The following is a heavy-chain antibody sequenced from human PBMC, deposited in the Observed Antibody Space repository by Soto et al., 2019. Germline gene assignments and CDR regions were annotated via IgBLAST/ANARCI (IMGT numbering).Heavy chain of an antibody. V-gene: IGHV4-34*01. J-gene: IGHJ5*02. CDR1: GGSFSGDY. CDR2: INHSGST. CDR3: ARSGSGWYFPPEYNWFDP. D-gene: IGHD6-19*01. Sequence: PSETLSLTCAVYGGSFSGDYWSLIRQPPGKGLEWIGEINHSGSTNYNPSLKSRVTISVDTSKNQFSLKLSSVTAADTAVYYCARSGSGWYFPPEYNWFDPWGQGTLVTVSS.